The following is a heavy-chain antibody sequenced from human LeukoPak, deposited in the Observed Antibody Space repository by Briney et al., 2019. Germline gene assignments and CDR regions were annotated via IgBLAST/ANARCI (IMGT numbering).Heavy chain of an antibody. V-gene: IGHV3-48*04. CDR3: ARRLSLYGMDV. Sequence: PGGSLRLSCAASGFTFSSYSMNWVRQAPGKGLEWVSRIIPTGATIYNADSVKGRFTISRDSAKTSLFLQMNSLRAEDTAVYYCARRLSLYGMDVWGQGTTVIVSS. CDR1: GFTFSSYS. CDR2: IIPTGATI. J-gene: IGHJ6*02.